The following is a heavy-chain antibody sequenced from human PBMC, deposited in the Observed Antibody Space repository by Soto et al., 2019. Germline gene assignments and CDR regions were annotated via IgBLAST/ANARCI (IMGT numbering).Heavy chain of an antibody. CDR3: ARDTAYYYDSSGSDAFDI. J-gene: IGHJ3*02. CDR1: GGSISSYY. V-gene: IGHV4-4*07. D-gene: IGHD3-22*01. CDR2: IYTSGST. Sequence: PSETLSLTCTVSGGSISSYYWSWIRQPAGKGLEWIGRIYTSGSTSYNPSLKSRVTMSVDTSKNQFSLKLSSVTAADTAVYYCARDTAYYYDSSGSDAFDIWGQGTMVTVSS.